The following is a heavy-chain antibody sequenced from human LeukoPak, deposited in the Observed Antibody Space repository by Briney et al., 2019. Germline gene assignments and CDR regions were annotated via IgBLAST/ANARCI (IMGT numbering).Heavy chain of an antibody. D-gene: IGHD3-3*01. V-gene: IGHV3-21*01. CDR2: ISSSSSYI. CDR3: ARDRSLEWLFTYPDY. J-gene: IGHJ4*02. Sequence: GGSLRLSCTASGFTFSSYSMNWVRQAPGKGLEWVSSISSSSSYIYYADSVKGRFTISRDNAKNSLYLQMNSLRAEDTAVYYCARDRSLEWLFTYPDYWGQGTLVTVSS. CDR1: GFTFSSYS.